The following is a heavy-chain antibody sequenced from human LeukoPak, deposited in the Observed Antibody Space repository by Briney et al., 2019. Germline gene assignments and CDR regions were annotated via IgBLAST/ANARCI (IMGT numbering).Heavy chain of an antibody. CDR3: ALPGWS. J-gene: IGHJ5*02. CDR1: GFTFSSYA. D-gene: IGHD2-15*01. V-gene: IGHV3-30-3*01. CDR2: ISYDGSNK. Sequence: PGRSLRLSCAASGFTFSSYAMHWVRQAPGKGLEWVAVISYDGSNKYYADSVKGRFTISRDNSKNTLYLQMNSLRAEDTAVYYCALPGWSWGQGTLVTVS.